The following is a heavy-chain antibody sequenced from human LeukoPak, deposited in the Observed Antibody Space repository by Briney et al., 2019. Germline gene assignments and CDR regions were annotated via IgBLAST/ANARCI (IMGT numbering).Heavy chain of an antibody. CDR1: GGSISSYY. V-gene: IGHV4-4*07. D-gene: IGHD3-10*01. J-gene: IGHJ5*02. CDR2: IYTSGST. Sequence: PSETLSLTCTVSGGSISSYYWSWIRQPAGKGLEWIGRIYTSGSTNYNPSLKSRVTMSVDTSKNQFSLKPSSVTAADTAVYYCARDEVLLWFGELLFNWFDPWGQGTLVTVSS. CDR3: ARDEVLLWFGELLFNWFDP.